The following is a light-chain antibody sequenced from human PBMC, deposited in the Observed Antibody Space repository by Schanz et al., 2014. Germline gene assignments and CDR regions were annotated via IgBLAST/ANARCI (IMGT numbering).Light chain of an antibody. CDR3: SSFTSSSSCL. CDR1: SSDVGGYNY. J-gene: IGLJ2*01. V-gene: IGLV2-8*01. CDR2: EVS. Sequence: QSALTQPPSASGSPGQSVTISCTGTSSDVGGYNYVSWYQQHPGKAPKLMISEVSKRPSGVPDRFSGSKSGNTASLTISGLQAEDEADYYCSSFTSSSSCLFGGGTKLTVL.